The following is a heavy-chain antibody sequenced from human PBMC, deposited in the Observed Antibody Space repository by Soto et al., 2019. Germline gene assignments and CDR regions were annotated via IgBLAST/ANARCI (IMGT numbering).Heavy chain of an antibody. J-gene: IGHJ4*02. CDR2: ISYDGSNK. CDR1: GFTFSNYG. Sequence: PGGSLRLSCAASGFTFSNYGMHWVRQAPGKGLEWVAVISYDGSNKYYADSVKGRFTISRDNSKNTLYLQMNSLRAEDTAVYYCAKDLVRYDSSGFSDYWGQGTLVTVSS. CDR3: AKDLVRYDSSGFSDY. V-gene: IGHV3-30*18. D-gene: IGHD3-22*01.